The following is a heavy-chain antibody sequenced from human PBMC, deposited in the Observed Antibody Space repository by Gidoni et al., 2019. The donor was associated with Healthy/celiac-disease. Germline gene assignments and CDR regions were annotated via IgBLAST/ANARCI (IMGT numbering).Heavy chain of an antibody. CDR2: IIPIFGTA. Sequence: VRQASGQGLEWMGGIIPIFGTANYAQKFQGRVTITADESTSTAYMELSSLRSEDTAVYYCARLAVVTPNYYYYYGMDVWGQGTTVTVSS. J-gene: IGHJ6*02. D-gene: IGHD2-21*02. CDR3: ARLAVVTPNYYYYYGMDV. V-gene: IGHV1-69*01.